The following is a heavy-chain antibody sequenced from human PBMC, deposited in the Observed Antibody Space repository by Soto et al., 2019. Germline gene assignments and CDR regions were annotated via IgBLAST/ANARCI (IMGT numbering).Heavy chain of an antibody. CDR3: VKQRDVVVVTATRRPPNWFDP. V-gene: IGHV3-23*01. D-gene: IGHD2-21*02. CDR2: ISGSGEST. CDR1: GFTFSSYA. Sequence: GGSLRLSCAASGFTFSSYAMCWVRQAPGKGLEWVSGISGSGESTHYTDSVKGRFTISRDKSKNTLYLQMNSLRAEDTAVYYCVKQRDVVVVTATRRPPNWFDPWGQGTLVTVSS. J-gene: IGHJ5*02.